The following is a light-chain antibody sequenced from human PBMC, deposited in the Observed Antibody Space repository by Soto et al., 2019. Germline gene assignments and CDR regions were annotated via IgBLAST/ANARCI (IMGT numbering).Light chain of an antibody. CDR3: QQRSSWPLT. J-gene: IGKJ4*01. CDR2: DAS. CDR1: QSVSSS. V-gene: IGKV3-11*01. Sequence: EIVLTQSPATLSLSPGETATLSCRASQSVSSSLAWYQQKPGQTPRLLIYDASNRPTGIPVRFSGSGSGTDFTLTVSSLEPEDFAVYYCQQRSSWPLTFGGGTKVEIK.